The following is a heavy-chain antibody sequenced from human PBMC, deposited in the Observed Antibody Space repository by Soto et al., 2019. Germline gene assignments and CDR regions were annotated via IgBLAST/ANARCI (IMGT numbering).Heavy chain of an antibody. J-gene: IGHJ4*02. V-gene: IGHV1-2*02. Sequence: ASVKVSCKASGYTFTAYYMYWVPQAPGQGLEWMGWINPNSGGTKYAPKFQGGVTMTRDTSITTAYMELSRLRSGDTAVYYCAREPATAKPEGVDFWGQGTLVTVSS. D-gene: IGHD1-1*01. CDR2: INPNSGGT. CDR1: GYTFTAYY. CDR3: AREPATAKPEGVDF.